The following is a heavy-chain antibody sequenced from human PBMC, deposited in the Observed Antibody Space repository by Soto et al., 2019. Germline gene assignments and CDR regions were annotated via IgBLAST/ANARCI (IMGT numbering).Heavy chain of an antibody. CDR2: IKSKTDGGTT. CDR1: GFTFSNAW. J-gene: IGHJ6*03. Sequence: GGSLRLSCAASGFTFSNAWMSWVRQAPGKGLEWVGRIKSKTDGGTTDYAAPVKGRFTISRDDSKNTLYLQMNSLKTEDTAVYYCTTDYDYIWGSYRSIAGDYYYYMDVWGKGTTVTVSS. D-gene: IGHD3-16*02. V-gene: IGHV3-15*01. CDR3: TTDYDYIWGSYRSIAGDYYYYMDV.